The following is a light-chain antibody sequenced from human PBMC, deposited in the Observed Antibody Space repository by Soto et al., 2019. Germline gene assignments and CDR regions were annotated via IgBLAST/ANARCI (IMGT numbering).Light chain of an antibody. J-gene: IGLJ2*01. CDR1: SSDVGAYNY. CDR2: DVS. Sequence: QSALNQPASVSGSPGQSITISCTVTSSDVGAYNYLSCYQHHPGKAPNRLISDVSNRTSGVSNRFSGSKSGNTASLTSSGLQADDEADYYCSSYTTISTQVFGGGTKVTVL. V-gene: IGLV2-14*01. CDR3: SSYTTISTQV.